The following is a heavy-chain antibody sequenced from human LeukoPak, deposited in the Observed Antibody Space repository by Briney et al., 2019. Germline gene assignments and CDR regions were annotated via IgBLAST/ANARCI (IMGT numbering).Heavy chain of an antibody. V-gene: IGHV3-48*04. CDR2: ISSSGSTI. CDR3: ASSDGSGGIFDY. Sequence: PGGSPRLSCAASGFTFSSYAMSWVRQAPGKGLEWVSAISSSGSTIYYADSVKGRFTISRDNAKNSLYLQMNSLRAEDTAVYYCASSDGSGGIFDYWGQGTLVTVSS. CDR1: GFTFSSYA. D-gene: IGHD1-14*01. J-gene: IGHJ4*02.